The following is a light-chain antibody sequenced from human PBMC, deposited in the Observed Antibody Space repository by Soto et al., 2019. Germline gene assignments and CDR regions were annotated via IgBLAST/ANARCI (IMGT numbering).Light chain of an antibody. Sequence: QSVLTQPPSASATPGQRVTISCSGRGSDVGSNTVNWYQQFPGAAPKLLIYSNDQRPSGVPDRFSGSKSGNTASLTISGLQVEDEADYYCCSYVGSYTYVFAAGTKVTVL. CDR1: GSDVGSNT. CDR2: SND. CDR3: CSYVGSYTYV. J-gene: IGLJ1*01. V-gene: IGLV1-44*01.